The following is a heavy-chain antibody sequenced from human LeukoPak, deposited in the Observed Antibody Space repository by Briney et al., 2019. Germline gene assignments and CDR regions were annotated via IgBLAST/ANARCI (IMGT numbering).Heavy chain of an antibody. CDR1: GYTFTSYY. J-gene: IGHJ4*02. CDR2: INPSGGST. V-gene: IGHV1-46*01. D-gene: IGHD3-22*01. Sequence: ASVKVSCKASGYTFTSYYMHWVRQAPGQGLEWMGIINPSGGSTSYAQKFQGRVTMTRDTSTSTVYMELSSLRSEDTAVYYCARNYYDSTTTSHFDYWGQGTLVTVSS. CDR3: ARNYYDSTTTSHFDY.